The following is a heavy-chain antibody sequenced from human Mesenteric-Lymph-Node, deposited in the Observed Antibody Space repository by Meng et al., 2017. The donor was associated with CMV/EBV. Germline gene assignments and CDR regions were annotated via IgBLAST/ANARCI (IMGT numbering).Heavy chain of an antibody. V-gene: IGHV1-2*02. CDR1: GYTFTGYY. CDR2: INPNSGGT. D-gene: IGHD5-12*01. CDR3: ARGYSGYDRGYGMDV. Sequence: ASVKVSCKASGYTFTGYYMHWVRQAPGQGLEWMGWINPNSGGTNYAQKFQGRVTTTRDTSISTAYMELSRLRSDDTAVYYCARGYSGYDRGYGMDVWGQGTTVTVSS. J-gene: IGHJ6*02.